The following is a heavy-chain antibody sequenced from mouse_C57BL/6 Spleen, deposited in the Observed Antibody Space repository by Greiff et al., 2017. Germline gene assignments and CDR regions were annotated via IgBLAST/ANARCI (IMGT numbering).Heavy chain of an antibody. D-gene: IGHD4-1*01. V-gene: IGHV5-9-1*02. J-gene: IGHJ3*01. CDR2: ISSGGDYI. CDR3: TREGDWDKGFAY. Sequence: EVKLMESGEGLVKPGGSLKLSCAASGFTFSSYAMSWVRQTPEKRLEWVAYISSGGDYIYYADTVKGRFTISRDNARNTLYLQMSSLKSEDTAMYYCTREGDWDKGFAYWGQGTLVTVSA. CDR1: GFTFSSYA.